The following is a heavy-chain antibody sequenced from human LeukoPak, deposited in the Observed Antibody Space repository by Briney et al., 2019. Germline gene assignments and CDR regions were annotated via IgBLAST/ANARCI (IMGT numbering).Heavy chain of an antibody. D-gene: IGHD3-10*01. V-gene: IGHV4-59*01. J-gene: IGHJ6*04. Sequence: SETLSLTCTVSGGSISSYYWSWIRQPPGKGLEWIGYIYYSRSTNYNPSLKSRVTISVDTSKNQFSLKLSSVTAADTAVYYCARHVRGVTEYYGMDVWGKGTTVTVSS. CDR1: GGSISSYY. CDR2: IYYSRST. CDR3: ARHVRGVTEYYGMDV.